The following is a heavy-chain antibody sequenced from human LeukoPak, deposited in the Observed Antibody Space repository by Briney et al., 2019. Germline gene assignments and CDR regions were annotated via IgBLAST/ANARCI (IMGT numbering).Heavy chain of an antibody. V-gene: IGHV3-23*01. D-gene: IGHD2-2*01. Sequence: GGSLRLSCAASGFTFSSYAMSWVRQAPGKGLEWVSAISGSGGSTYYADSVKGRFTISRDNSKNTLYLRMNSLRAEDTAVYYCTQAPGYCSSTSCRYNWFDPWGQGTLVTVSS. CDR2: ISGSGGST. CDR1: GFTFSSYA. CDR3: TQAPGYCSSTSCRYNWFDP. J-gene: IGHJ5*02.